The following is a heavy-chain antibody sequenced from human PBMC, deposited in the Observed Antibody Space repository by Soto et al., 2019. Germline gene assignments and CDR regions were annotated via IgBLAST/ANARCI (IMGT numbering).Heavy chain of an antibody. Sequence: QVQLQESGPGLVKASGTLSLTCAVSGGSFTSNNWWTWVRQPPGQGLEWIGEIYRTGSTNYNPSLKSRVTISLDKSENQFSLKVTSLTAADTAVYYCASRDPGTSVDYWGQGTLVTVSS. CDR3: ASRDPGTSVDY. D-gene: IGHD1-7*01. V-gene: IGHV4-4*02. CDR1: GGSFTSNNW. J-gene: IGHJ4*02. CDR2: IYRTGST.